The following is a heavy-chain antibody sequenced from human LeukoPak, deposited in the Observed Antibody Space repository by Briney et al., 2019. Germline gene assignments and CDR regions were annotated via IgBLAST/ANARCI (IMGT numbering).Heavy chain of an antibody. D-gene: IGHD3-22*01. Sequence: SETLSLTCTVSGASISSYYWNWIRQPPGKGLEWIGYIYDGGSTNHNPSLKSRATISVDTSKNQFSLKLTSVTAADTAVYYCARSRTYYYDSSGYQIDYWGQGTLVTVSS. CDR2: IYDGGST. V-gene: IGHV4-59*01. J-gene: IGHJ4*02. CDR1: GASISSYY. CDR3: ARSRTYYYDSSGYQIDY.